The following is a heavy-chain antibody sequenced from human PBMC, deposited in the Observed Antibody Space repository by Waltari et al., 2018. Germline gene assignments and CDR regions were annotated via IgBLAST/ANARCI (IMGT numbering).Heavy chain of an antibody. V-gene: IGHV3-49*04. CDR1: GFTFGEHG. CDR2: IRSKASGGTT. CDR3: TRDHRIVVVPAALFDY. J-gene: IGHJ4*02. Sequence: EVQLVESGGGLVQPGRSLRLACTGSGFTFGEHGISWVRQAPGKGLEWVGFIRSKASGGTTEYAASVKGRFTISREDSKSIAYLQMNSLKTEDTAVYYCTRDHRIVVVPAALFDYWGQGTLVTVSS. D-gene: IGHD2-2*01.